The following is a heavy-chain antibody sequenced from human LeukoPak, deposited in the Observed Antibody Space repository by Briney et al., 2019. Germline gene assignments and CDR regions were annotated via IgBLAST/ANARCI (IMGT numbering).Heavy chain of an antibody. D-gene: IGHD3-9*01. CDR2: IKSKTDGGTT. CDR1: GFTFSNAW. V-gene: IGHV3-15*01. Sequence: KTGGSLRLSCAASGFTFSNAWMSWVRQAPGKGLEWVGRIKSKTDGGTTDYAAPVKGRFTISRDDSKNTLYLQMNSLKTEDTAVYYCILDWLFNFDYWGQGTLVTVSS. J-gene: IGHJ4*02. CDR3: ILDWLFNFDY.